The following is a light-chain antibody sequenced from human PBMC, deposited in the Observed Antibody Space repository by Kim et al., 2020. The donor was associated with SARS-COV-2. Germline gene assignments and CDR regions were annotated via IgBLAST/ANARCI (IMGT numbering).Light chain of an antibody. CDR1: SSNIERNY. CDR3: AAWDDILSGRV. J-gene: IGLJ3*02. Sequence: QSVLTQPPSASGTPGQSVTISCSGSSSNIERNYVYWYQQVPGTAPKVLIYNNYHRPSGVPDRFSGSKSGTSASLDISGLRSEDEADYYCAAWDDILSGRVFGGGTQLTVL. V-gene: IGLV1-47*01. CDR2: NNY.